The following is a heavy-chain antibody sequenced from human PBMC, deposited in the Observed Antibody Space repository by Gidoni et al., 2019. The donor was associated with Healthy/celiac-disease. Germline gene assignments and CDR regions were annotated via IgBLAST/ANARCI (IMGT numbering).Heavy chain of an antibody. Sequence: EVQLLDSGGGLVQPGGSLRLSCAAAGFTFSSYEMNWVRQAPGKGLEWVSYISSSGSTIYYADSVKGRFTISRDNAKNSLYLQMNSLRAEDTAVYYCARDPQAGLPDAFDIWGQGTMVTVSS. V-gene: IGHV3-48*03. D-gene: IGHD4-17*01. CDR3: ARDPQAGLPDAFDI. CDR1: GFTFSSYE. CDR2: ISSSGSTI. J-gene: IGHJ3*02.